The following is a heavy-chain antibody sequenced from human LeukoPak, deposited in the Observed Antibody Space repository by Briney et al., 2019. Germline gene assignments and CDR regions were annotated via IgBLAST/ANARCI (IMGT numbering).Heavy chain of an antibody. CDR1: GGSITSSDYY. CDR3: ATGIAAAS. V-gene: IGHV4-30-4*01. D-gene: IGHD6-13*01. J-gene: IGHJ5*02. CDR2: IYYSGTT. Sequence: SETLSLTCTVSGGSITSSDYYWSWIRQPPGKGLEWIGYIYYSGTTSYNPSLKSRVTISVDTSKNQFSLKLSSVTAADTAVYYCATGIAAASWGQGTLVTVSS.